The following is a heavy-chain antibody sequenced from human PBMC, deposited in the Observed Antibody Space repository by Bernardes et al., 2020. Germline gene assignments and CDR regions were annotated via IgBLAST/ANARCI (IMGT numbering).Heavy chain of an antibody. D-gene: IGHD3-3*01. CDR2: IKSKTDGGTT. CDR3: TTLLTIFGVVEFTGWFDP. J-gene: IGHJ5*02. Sequence: GGSLILSCAASGFTFSNAWMSWVRQAPGKGLEWVGRIKSKTDGGTTDYAAPVKGRFTISRDDSKNTLYLQMNSLKTEDTAVYYCTTLLTIFGVVEFTGWFDPWGQGTLVTVSS. V-gene: IGHV3-15*01. CDR1: GFTFSNAW.